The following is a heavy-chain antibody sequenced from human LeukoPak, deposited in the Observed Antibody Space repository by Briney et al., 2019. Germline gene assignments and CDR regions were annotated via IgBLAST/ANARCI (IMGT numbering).Heavy chain of an antibody. V-gene: IGHV4-39*01. D-gene: IGHD4-17*01. Sequence: PSETLSLTCTVSGTSISSSSYYWGWIRQPPGKGLEWIGTIYYSGSTYYNPSLKSRVTISVDTSRNQFSLKLSTLTAADTAVYYCAGRDYLLAWGQGTLVTVSS. CDR3: AGRDYLLA. CDR2: IYYSGST. CDR1: GTSISSSSYY. J-gene: IGHJ5*02.